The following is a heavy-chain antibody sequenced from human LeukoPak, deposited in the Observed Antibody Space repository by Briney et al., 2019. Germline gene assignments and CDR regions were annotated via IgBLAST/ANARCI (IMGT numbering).Heavy chain of an antibody. J-gene: IGHJ4*02. CDR3: ARGSVIRYYYDSSGYYCDY. CDR1: GGSISSYY. V-gene: IGHV4-34*01. D-gene: IGHD3-22*01. CDR2: INHSGST. Sequence: SETLSLTCTVSGGSISSYYWSWIRQPPGKGLEWIGEINHSGSTNYNPSLKSRVTISVDTSKNQFSLKLSSVTAADTAVYYCARGSVIRYYYDSSGYYCDYWGQGTLVTVSS.